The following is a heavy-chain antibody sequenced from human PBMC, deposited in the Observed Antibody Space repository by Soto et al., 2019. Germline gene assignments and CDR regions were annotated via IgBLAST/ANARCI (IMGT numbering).Heavy chain of an antibody. CDR2: LSGSGGST. CDR1: GFTFSSYA. J-gene: IGHJ4*02. CDR3: AKGASMVRAASLDY. D-gene: IGHD3-10*01. Sequence: EVQLLESGGGLVQPGGSLRLSCVASGFTFSSYAMSWVRQAPGKGLEWVSALSGSGGSTYFPDSVKGRFTISRDNSKNTLYLQMNSLRAEDTAVYYCAKGASMVRAASLDYWGQGTLVTVSS. V-gene: IGHV3-23*01.